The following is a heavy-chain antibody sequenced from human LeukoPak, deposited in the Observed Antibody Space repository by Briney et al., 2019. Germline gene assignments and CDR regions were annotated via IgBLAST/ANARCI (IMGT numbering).Heavy chain of an antibody. D-gene: IGHD4-17*01. Sequence: GGSLRLSCAASGFTFSSYSMNWVRQAPGKGLEWVSSISTSSSYIYYADSVKGRFTISRDNAKNSLYLQMNSLGAEDTAVYYCARDDTDYGDYVSVYYYGMDVWGQGTTVTVSS. J-gene: IGHJ6*02. V-gene: IGHV3-21*01. CDR1: GFTFSSYS. CDR3: ARDDTDYGDYVSVYYYGMDV. CDR2: ISTSSSYI.